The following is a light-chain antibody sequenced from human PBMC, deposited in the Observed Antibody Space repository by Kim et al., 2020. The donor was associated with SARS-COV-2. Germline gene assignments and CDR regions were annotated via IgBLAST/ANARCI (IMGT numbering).Light chain of an antibody. CDR2: AAS. V-gene: IGKV1-39*01. CDR1: QSISHF. J-gene: IGKJ4*01. Sequence: DIQMTQSPSSLSASVGDRVTITCRASQSISHFLNWYQQKPGKAPKLLIYAASSLQSGVPPRFSGSGSGTDFGLTISSLQPEDFATYYCQQSYTTPLTFGGGTKVDIK. CDR3: QQSYTTPLT.